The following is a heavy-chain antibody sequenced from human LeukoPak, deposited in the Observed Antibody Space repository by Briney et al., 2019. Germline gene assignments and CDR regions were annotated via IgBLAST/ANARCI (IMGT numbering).Heavy chain of an antibody. CDR2: ISYDGSNK. D-gene: IGHD5-18*01. V-gene: IGHV3-30*03. J-gene: IGHJ4*02. CDR1: GFTFSSYG. Sequence: PGGSLRLSCAASGFTFSSYGMHWVRQAPGKGLEWVAVISYDGSNKYYADSVKGRFTISRDNSKNTLYLQMNSLRAEDTAVYYCASRGVYSYGYDYWGQGTLVTVSS. CDR3: ASRGVYSYGYDY.